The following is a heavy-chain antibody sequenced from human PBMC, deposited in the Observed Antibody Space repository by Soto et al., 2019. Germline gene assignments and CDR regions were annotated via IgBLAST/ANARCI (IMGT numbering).Heavy chain of an antibody. V-gene: IGHV4-34*01. CDR2: INHSGST. Sequence: SETLSLTCAVYGGSFSGYYWSWIRQPPGKGLEWIGEINHSGSTNYNPSLKSRVTISVDTSKNQFSLKLSSVTAADTAVYYCASFLYGDYTYYFDYWGQGTLVTVSS. CDR1: GGSFSGYY. CDR3: ASFLYGDYTYYFDY. D-gene: IGHD4-17*01. J-gene: IGHJ4*02.